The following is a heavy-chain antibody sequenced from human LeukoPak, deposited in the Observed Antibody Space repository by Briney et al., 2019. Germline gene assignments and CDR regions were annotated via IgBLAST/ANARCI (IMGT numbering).Heavy chain of an antibody. CDR1: GGSFSGYY. CDR3: ARGEFVKDIVVVVAARSWFDP. D-gene: IGHD2-15*01. J-gene: IGHJ5*02. Sequence: SETLSLTCAVYGGSFSGYYWSWIRQPPGKGLEWIGEINHSGSTNYNPSLKSRVTISVDTSKNQFSLKLSSVTAADTAVYYCARGEFVKDIVVVVAARSWFDPWGQGTLVTVSS. V-gene: IGHV4-34*01. CDR2: INHSGST.